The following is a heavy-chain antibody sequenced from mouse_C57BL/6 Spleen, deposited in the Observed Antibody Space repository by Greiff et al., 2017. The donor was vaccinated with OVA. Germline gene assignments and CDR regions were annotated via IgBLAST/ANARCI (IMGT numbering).Heavy chain of an antibody. Sequence: DVKLVESGGGLVQPKGSLKLSCAASGFSFNTYAMNWVRQAPGKGLEWVARIRSKSNNYATYYADSVKDRFTISRDDSESMLYLQMNNLKTEDTAMYYCVRLYGVAYWGQGTLVTVSA. V-gene: IGHV10-1*01. CDR3: VRLYGVAY. CDR1: GFSFNTYA. CDR2: IRSKSNNYAT. D-gene: IGHD1-1*01. J-gene: IGHJ3*01.